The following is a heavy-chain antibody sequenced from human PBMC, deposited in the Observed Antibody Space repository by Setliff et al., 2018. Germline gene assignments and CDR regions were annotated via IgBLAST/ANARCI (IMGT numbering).Heavy chain of an antibody. D-gene: IGHD3-22*01. V-gene: IGHV3-7*01. CDR1: GFTFSTYW. J-gene: IGHJ5*02. CDR3: ARGARLYETDHHYYGWLDP. Sequence: LRLSCAASGFTFSTYWMSWVRQTPGKGLEWVANIKQDGSDIKYVDSVKGRFTISRDNAKNSLYLQMNNLGAEDTAVYHCARGARLYETDHHYYGWLDPWGQGTLVTVSS. CDR2: IKQDGSDI.